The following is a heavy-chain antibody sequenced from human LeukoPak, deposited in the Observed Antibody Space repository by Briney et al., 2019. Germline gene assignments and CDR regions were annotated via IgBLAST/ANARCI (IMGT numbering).Heavy chain of an antibody. CDR3: ARDREQYYDILTGYPYH. D-gene: IGHD3-9*01. Sequence: SVTVSCKASGGTFSSYAISWVRQAPGQGLEWMGRIIPILGIANYAQKFQGRVTITADKSTSTAYMELSSLRSEDTAVYYCARDREQYYDILTGYPYHWGQRTLVTVSS. J-gene: IGHJ4*02. CDR1: GGTFSSYA. CDR2: IIPILGIA. V-gene: IGHV1-69*04.